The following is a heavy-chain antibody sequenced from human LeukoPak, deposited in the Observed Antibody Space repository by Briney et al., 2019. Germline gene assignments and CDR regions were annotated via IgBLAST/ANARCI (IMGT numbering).Heavy chain of an antibody. CDR3: ARDKKFITMVRGVIRDDAFDI. Sequence: SETLSLTCTVSGGSISSSSYYWGWIRQPPGKGLEWIGSIYYSGSTYYNPSLKSRVTISVDTSKNQFSLKLSSVTAADTAVYYCARDKKFITMVRGVIRDDAFDIWGQGTMVTVSS. V-gene: IGHV4-39*02. CDR1: GGSISSSSYY. J-gene: IGHJ3*02. D-gene: IGHD3-10*01. CDR2: IYYSGST.